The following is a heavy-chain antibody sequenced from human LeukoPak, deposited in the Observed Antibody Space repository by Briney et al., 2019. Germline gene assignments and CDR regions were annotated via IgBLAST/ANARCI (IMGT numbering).Heavy chain of an antibody. D-gene: IGHD4-17*01. CDR1: WFTVSSNY. Sequence: PGGALRLPCAASWFTVSSNYMRWGRHAPGEGVVWVLVSYSGGSTYYAGSVKGRFTISRDNSKYTLYLQMNSLRAEDTAVYYCASSTTVTTLRYYYYMDVWGKGTTVTVSS. CDR2: SYSGGST. CDR3: ASSTTVTTLRYYYYMDV. V-gene: IGHV3-53*01. J-gene: IGHJ6*03.